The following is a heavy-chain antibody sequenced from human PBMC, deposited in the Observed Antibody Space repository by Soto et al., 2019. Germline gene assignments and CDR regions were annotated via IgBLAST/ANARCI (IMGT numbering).Heavy chain of an antibody. Sequence: QLQLQESGPGLVKPSETLSLTCAVSGGSISSGSYFWDWIRQPPGKGLEWIASVHYSGSTYYNPSLRSRVTMSVDTSKNQFSLKLSSVTAADTAVYYCARRPKGSPFDYWGQGTLVTVSS. CDR3: ARRPKGSPFDY. V-gene: IGHV4-39*01. CDR1: GGSISSGSYF. J-gene: IGHJ4*02. CDR2: VHYSGST.